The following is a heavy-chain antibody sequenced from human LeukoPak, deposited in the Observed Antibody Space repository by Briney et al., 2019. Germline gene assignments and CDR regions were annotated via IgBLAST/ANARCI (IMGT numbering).Heavy chain of an antibody. D-gene: IGHD3-16*02. V-gene: IGHV4-34*01. Sequence: SETLSLTCAVYGGSFSGYYWSWIRQPPGKGLEWIGEINHSGSTNYNPSLKSRVTISVDTSKNQFSLKLSSVTAADTAVYYCARARLGELSFYYYYYYMDVWGKGTTVAISS. CDR1: GGSFSGYY. CDR2: INHSGST. J-gene: IGHJ6*03. CDR3: ARARLGELSFYYYYYYMDV.